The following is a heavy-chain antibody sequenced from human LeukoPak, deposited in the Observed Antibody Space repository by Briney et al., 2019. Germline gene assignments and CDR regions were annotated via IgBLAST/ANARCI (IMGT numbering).Heavy chain of an antibody. CDR1: GFTFSNE. CDR3: AELGITMIGGV. CDR2: ISSSGSTI. J-gene: IGHJ6*04. D-gene: IGHD3-10*02. Sequence: GGSLRLSCAASGFTFSNEMNWVRQAPGKGLEWVSCISSSGSTIYYADSVKGRFTISRDNAKNSLYLQMNSLRAEDTAVYYCAELGITMIGGVWGKGTTVTISS. V-gene: IGHV3-48*03.